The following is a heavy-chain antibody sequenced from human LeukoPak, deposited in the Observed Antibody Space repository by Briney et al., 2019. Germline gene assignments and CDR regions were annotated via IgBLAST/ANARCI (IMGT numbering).Heavy chain of an antibody. Sequence: GGSVRLSCVASGFTFSNYAMNWVRQAPGKGLEWVSGVSRGGSSTYYADSVKGRFTISRDNSKNMLYLQMNSLRAEDAAVYYCAKDLYTSRYACCFDYWGQGTLVTVSS. CDR1: GFTFSNYA. V-gene: IGHV3-23*01. D-gene: IGHD6-13*01. CDR3: AKDLYTSRYACCFDY. J-gene: IGHJ4*02. CDR2: VSRGGSST.